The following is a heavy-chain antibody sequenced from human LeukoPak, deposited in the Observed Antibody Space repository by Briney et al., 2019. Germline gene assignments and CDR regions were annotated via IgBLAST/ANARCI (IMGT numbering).Heavy chain of an antibody. Sequence: GGSLRLSCVASGFTFSSYSMNWVRQAPGKGLEWVSSISSSSSYIYYADSVKGRFTISRDNAKNSLYLQMNSLRAEDTAVYYCARTMGGGDAFDIWGQGTMVTVSS. CDR3: ARTMGGGDAFDI. V-gene: IGHV3-21*01. CDR2: ISSSSSYI. J-gene: IGHJ3*02. CDR1: GFTFSSYS. D-gene: IGHD3-16*01.